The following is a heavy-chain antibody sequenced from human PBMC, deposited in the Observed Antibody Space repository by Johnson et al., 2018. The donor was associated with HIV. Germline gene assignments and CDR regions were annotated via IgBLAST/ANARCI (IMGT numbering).Heavy chain of an antibody. Sequence: QVQLVESGGGVVQPGGSLRLSCAASGCTFRSYGMHWVRPAPGKGLAWVAFIRYDGSNKYYADSVRGRFTISRDNSKNTLYLQMNSLRAEDTAVYYCARVMGATQVMGAFDIWGQGTMVTVSS. D-gene: IGHD1-26*01. CDR3: ARVMGATQVMGAFDI. J-gene: IGHJ3*02. CDR1: GCTFRSYG. V-gene: IGHV3-30*02. CDR2: IRYDGSNK.